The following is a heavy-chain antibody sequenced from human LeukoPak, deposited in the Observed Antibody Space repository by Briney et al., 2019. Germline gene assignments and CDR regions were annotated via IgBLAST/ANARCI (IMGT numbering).Heavy chain of an antibody. J-gene: IGHJ4*02. Sequence: SETLSLTCTVSGGSISGYNWSWIRQSPGKGLEWIGYIHYTGSTNYNPSLKSRVTISVDTSKNQFSLKLSSVTAADTAVYYCARDSRGPLDYWGQGTLVTVSS. CDR2: IHYTGST. CDR3: ARDSRGPLDY. CDR1: GGSISGYN. V-gene: IGHV4-59*01. D-gene: IGHD3-10*01.